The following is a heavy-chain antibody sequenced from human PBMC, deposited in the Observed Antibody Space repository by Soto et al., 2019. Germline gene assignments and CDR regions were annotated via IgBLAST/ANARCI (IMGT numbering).Heavy chain of an antibody. CDR1: RDTFTSYY. CDR3: ARSSGGNFGIIIEGTNWFAP. D-gene: IGHD1-26*01. V-gene: IGHV1-46*01. J-gene: IGHJ5*02. CDR2: INPHGGST. Sequence: ASVKVSCKAPRDTFTSYYINWVRQAPGQGLEWMGVINPHGGSTAYAQKFKGRVTLTRDTSASTVYMGVSSLTSEDTAMYYCARSSGGNFGIIIEGTNWFAPWGQGTLVTVSS.